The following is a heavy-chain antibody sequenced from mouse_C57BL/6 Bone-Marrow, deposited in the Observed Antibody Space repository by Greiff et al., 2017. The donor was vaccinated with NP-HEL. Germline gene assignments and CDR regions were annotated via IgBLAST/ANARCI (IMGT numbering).Heavy chain of an antibody. V-gene: IGHV1-81*01. CDR3: AREDIITTVV. Sequence: VKLMESGAELARPGASVKLSCKASGYTFTSYGISWVKQRTGQGLEWIGEIYPRSGNTYYNEKFKGKATLTADKSSSTAYMELRSLTSEDSAVYFCAREDIITTVVGGQGTTLTVSS. J-gene: IGHJ2*01. CDR2: IYPRSGNT. D-gene: IGHD1-1*01. CDR1: GYTFTSYG.